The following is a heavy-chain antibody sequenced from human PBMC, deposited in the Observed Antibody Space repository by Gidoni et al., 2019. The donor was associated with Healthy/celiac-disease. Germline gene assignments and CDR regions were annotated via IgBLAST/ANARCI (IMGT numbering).Heavy chain of an antibody. CDR2: ISGSGGST. V-gene: IGHV3-23*01. D-gene: IGHD6-19*01. CDR1: GFTFSSYA. J-gene: IGHJ1*01. CDR3: AKDQSSGWDPEYFQH. Sequence: EVQLLESGGGLVQPGGSLRLSCSASGFTFSSYAMSWVRQAPGKGLEWVSAISGSGGSTYYADSVKGRFTISRDNSKNTLYLQMNSLRAEDTAVYYCAKDQSSGWDPEYFQHWGQGTLVTVSS.